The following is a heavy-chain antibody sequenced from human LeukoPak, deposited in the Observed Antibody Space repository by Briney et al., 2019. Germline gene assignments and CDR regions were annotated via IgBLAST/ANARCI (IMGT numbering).Heavy chain of an antibody. Sequence: GRSPRLSCAASGFTFSSYGMHWVRQAPGKGLEWVAVISYDGSNKYYADSVKGRFTISRDNSKNTLYLQMNSLRAEDTAVYYCARHYDILTGYYGPFDYWGQGTLVTVSS. CDR2: ISYDGSNK. CDR3: ARHYDILTGYYGPFDY. V-gene: IGHV3-30*03. CDR1: GFTFSSYG. D-gene: IGHD3-9*01. J-gene: IGHJ4*02.